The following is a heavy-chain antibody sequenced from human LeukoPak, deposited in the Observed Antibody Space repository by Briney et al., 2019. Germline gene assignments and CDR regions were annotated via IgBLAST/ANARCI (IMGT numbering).Heavy chain of an antibody. Sequence: GGSLRLSCAASGFTFSSYEMNWVRQAPGKGLEWVSYISSSGSTIYYADSVKGRFTISRDNAKNSLYLQMNSLRAEDTAVYYCARVEADWLFLHWGQGTLVTVSS. CDR1: GFTFSSYE. D-gene: IGHD3-9*01. CDR2: ISSSGSTI. CDR3: ARVEADWLFLH. V-gene: IGHV3-48*03. J-gene: IGHJ4*02.